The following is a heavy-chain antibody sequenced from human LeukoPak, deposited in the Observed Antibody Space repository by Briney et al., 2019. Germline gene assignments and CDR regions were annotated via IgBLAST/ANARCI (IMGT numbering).Heavy chain of an antibody. Sequence: PGRSLRLSCAASGFTFSNYAMHWVRQAPGKGLEWVAVISHDGSNKYYADSVKGRFTISRDNSKNTLYLQMNSPRAEDTAVYYCARDHRGVRDYFDYWGQGTLVTVPS. CDR3: ARDHRGVRDYFDY. J-gene: IGHJ4*02. CDR2: ISHDGSNK. V-gene: IGHV3-30-3*01. CDR1: GFTFSNYA. D-gene: IGHD3-10*01.